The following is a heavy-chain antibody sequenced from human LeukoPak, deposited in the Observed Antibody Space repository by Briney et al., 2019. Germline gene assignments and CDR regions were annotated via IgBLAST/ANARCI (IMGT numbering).Heavy chain of an antibody. D-gene: IGHD1-14*01. CDR3: VVAITY. CDR1: GFTFSSFE. Sequence: PGGSLRLSCVASGFTFSSFEMNWVRQPPGKGLEWISYISDSGTTKYYADSVKGRFTISRDNAKNSLYLQMNSLRAEDTAVYYCVVAITYWGRETQVTVSS. CDR2: ISDSGTTK. V-gene: IGHV3-48*03. J-gene: IGHJ4*02.